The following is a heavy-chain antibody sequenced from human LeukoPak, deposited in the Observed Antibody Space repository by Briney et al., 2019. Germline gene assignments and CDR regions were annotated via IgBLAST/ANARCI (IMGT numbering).Heavy chain of an antibody. CDR1: GFTFSSYG. V-gene: IGHV3-30*18. D-gene: IGHD4-17*01. CDR3: AKDRATVTYYYYYGMDV. J-gene: IGHJ6*02. Sequence: PGRSLRLSCAASGFTFSSYGMHWVRQPPARGLDGVAVISYDGSNKYNADSVKGGFTISRDNSKNTLYLQMNSLRAEDTAVYYCAKDRATVTYYYYYGMDVWGQGTTVTVSS. CDR2: ISYDGSNK.